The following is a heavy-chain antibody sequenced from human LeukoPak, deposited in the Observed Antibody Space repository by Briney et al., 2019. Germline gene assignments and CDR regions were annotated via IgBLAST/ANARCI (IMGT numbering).Heavy chain of an antibody. D-gene: IGHD3-22*01. CDR1: GGSISSSNW. V-gene: IGHV4-4*02. CDR2: IYHSGST. J-gene: IGHJ6*03. Sequence: SGTLSLTCAVPGGSISSSNWWSWVRQPPGKGLEWIGEIYHSGSTNYNPSLKSRVTISVDKSKNQFSLKLSSVTAADTAVYYCARITMIVVVTRYYYYMDVWGKGTTVTVSS. CDR3: ARITMIVVVTRYYYYMDV.